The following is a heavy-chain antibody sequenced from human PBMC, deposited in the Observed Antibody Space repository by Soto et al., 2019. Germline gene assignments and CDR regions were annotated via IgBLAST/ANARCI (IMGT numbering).Heavy chain of an antibody. CDR1: GFTFSSYC. CDR3: AKRSLGYSYVGPYYYYYGMDV. D-gene: IGHD5-18*01. J-gene: IGHJ6*02. Sequence: ERQRLSCAVSGFTFSSYCISWVRQAQGKGLEWVSAISGSGGSTYYADSVKGRFTISRDNSKNTLYLQMNSLGAEDTAVYYCAKRSLGYSYVGPYYYYYGMDVWGQGTTVTGSS. V-gene: IGHV3-23*01. CDR2: ISGSGGST.